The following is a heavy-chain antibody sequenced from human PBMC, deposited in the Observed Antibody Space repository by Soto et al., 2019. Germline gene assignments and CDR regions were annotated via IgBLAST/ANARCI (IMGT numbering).Heavy chain of an antibody. D-gene: IGHD3-22*01. CDR1: GFSLSTSGVG. J-gene: IGHJ3*02. CDR2: IYWNDDK. Sequence: GSGPTLVNPTQALTLTCTFSGFSLSTSGVGVGWIRQPPGKALEWLALIYWNDDKRYSPSLKSRLTITKDTSKNQVVLTMTNMAPVDTATYYCAHSFSRLYYDSSGYPSRPAAVAFDIWGQGTMVTVSS. V-gene: IGHV2-5*01. CDR3: AHSFSRLYYDSSGYPSRPAAVAFDI.